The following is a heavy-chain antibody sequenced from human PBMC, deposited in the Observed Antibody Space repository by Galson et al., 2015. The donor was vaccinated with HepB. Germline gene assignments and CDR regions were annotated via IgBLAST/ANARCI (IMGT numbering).Heavy chain of an antibody. Sequence: QSGAEVKKPGESLRISCKASGYTFTAFWITWVRQIPGKGLEWMGRIDPSDSYTDYSPSFRGHVTFSADKSITTAYLQWSSLKASDTAMYYCASRHSYFRSGTGDNGSDYWGQGTLVTVSS. CDR3: ASRHSYFRSGTGDNGSDY. D-gene: IGHD3-10*01. V-gene: IGHV5-10-1*01. CDR2: IDPSDSYT. CDR1: GYTFTAFW. J-gene: IGHJ4*02.